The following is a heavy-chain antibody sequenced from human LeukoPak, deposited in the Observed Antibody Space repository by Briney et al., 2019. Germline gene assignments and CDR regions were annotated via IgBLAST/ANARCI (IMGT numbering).Heavy chain of an antibody. J-gene: IGHJ6*03. CDR2: IRYDGSNK. CDR3: ARDATTELGTVYMDV. Sequence: GGSLRLSCAASGFTFSSYGMHWVRQAPGKGLEWVAFIRYDGSNKYYADSVKGRFTISRDNAKNSLYLQMNSLRVEDTAVYYCARDATTELGTVYMDVWGKGTTVTISS. V-gene: IGHV3-30*02. CDR1: GFTFSSYG. D-gene: IGHD4-17*01.